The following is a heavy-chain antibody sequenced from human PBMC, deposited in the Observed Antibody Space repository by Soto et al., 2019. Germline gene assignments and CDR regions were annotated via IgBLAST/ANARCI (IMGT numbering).Heavy chain of an antibody. Sequence: SETLSLTCTFSGGSIRDYNWSWIRQPPGKRVEWLGYIYNTGTTDYNPSLEGRVTISVDASKNQFSLKLSSVTAADTAVYYCARVSMVRGITYYYYYYGMDVWGRGTTVTVSS. CDR3: ARVSMVRGITYYYYYYGMDV. J-gene: IGHJ6*02. V-gene: IGHV4-59*01. CDR1: GGSIRDYN. CDR2: IYNTGTT. D-gene: IGHD3-10*01.